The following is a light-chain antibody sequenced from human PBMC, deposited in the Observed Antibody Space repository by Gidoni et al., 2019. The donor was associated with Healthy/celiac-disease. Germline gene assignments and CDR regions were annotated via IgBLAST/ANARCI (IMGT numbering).Light chain of an antibody. CDR3: QQRSNCPIT. CDR2: DAS. V-gene: IGKV3-11*01. CDR1: QSVSSY. J-gene: IGKJ5*01. Sequence: ELVLTQSPATLSFSPGERATLSCRDSQSVSSYLAWCQQKPGQAHRLLIYDASIMATGIPARFIGSGSGTDFTLTSSSLEPEDFAVYYCQQRSNCPITFGQGTRLEIK.